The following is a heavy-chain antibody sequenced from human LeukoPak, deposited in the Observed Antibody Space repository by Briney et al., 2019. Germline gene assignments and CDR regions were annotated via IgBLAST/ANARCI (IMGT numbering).Heavy chain of an antibody. CDR2: ITSSGTYI. J-gene: IGHJ6*03. Sequence: PGGSLRLSCAASGFTFSSYAMSWVRQAPGKAPEWVSSITSSGTYIFYADSVKGRFTISRDNAKNSLYLRMNSLGPEDTAVYYCARDPYSGNYGNYYYYYMDVWGKGTTVTISS. D-gene: IGHD1-26*01. V-gene: IGHV3-21*01. CDR1: GFTFSSYA. CDR3: ARDPYSGNYGNYYYYYMDV.